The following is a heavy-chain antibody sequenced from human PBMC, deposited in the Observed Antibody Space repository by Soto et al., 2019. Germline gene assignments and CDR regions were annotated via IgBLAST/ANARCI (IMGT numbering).Heavy chain of an antibody. V-gene: IGHV5-51*01. Sequence: GESLKISCKGSGYSFTSYWSGWVSHMPGKGLEWVGVMDPGDSGARYRPSVQGEVTISAHKSICTAYQHWSSLKASHTAMYYCARRGDSSGYYYDVRYGMDVWGQGTTVTVSS. CDR1: GYSFTSYW. J-gene: IGHJ6*02. CDR3: ARRGDSSGYYYDVRYGMDV. D-gene: IGHD3-22*01. CDR2: MDPGDSGA.